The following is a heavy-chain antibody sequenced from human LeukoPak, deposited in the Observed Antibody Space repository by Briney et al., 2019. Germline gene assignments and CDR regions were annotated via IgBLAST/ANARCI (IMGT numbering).Heavy chain of an antibody. V-gene: IGHV3-7*03. CDR3: ARVDSGYDSPSFDY. J-gene: IGHJ4*02. D-gene: IGHD5-12*01. Sequence: GGSLRLSCAASGFTFSSYWMSWVRQAPGKGLEWVANIKQVGREKYYVDSGKGRFTISRDNAKNSLYLQMNSLRAEDTAVYYCARVDSGYDSPSFDYWGQGTLVTVSS. CDR1: GFTFSSYW. CDR2: IKQVGREK.